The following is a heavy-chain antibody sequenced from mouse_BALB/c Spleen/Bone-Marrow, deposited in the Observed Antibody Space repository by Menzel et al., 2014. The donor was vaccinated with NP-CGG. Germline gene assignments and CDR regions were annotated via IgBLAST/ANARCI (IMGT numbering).Heavy chain of an antibody. CDR2: ISSGGSYT. Sequence: EVKVVESGGGLVKPGGSLKLSCAASGFTSSSYAMSWVRQTPEKRLEWVATISSGGSYTYYPDSVRGRFTISRDNAKNTLYLQMSSLRSEDTAMYYCARPHYCGSSWFAYWGQGTLVTVSA. CDR3: ARPHYCGSSWFAY. D-gene: IGHD1-1*01. CDR1: GFTSSSYA. V-gene: IGHV5-9-3*01. J-gene: IGHJ3*01.